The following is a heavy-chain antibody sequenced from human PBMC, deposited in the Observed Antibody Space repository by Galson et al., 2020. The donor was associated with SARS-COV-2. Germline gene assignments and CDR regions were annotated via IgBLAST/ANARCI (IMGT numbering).Heavy chain of an antibody. CDR2: IYYSGST. CDR3: ATYNSSSGLDY. V-gene: IGHV4-31*03. D-gene: IGHD6-6*01. J-gene: IGHJ4*02. Sequence: PSENLSLTCTVSGGSISSGGHYWSWIRQHPGKGLEWIGYIYYSGSTYYNPSLKSRVTISVDTSKNQFSLKLSSVTAADTAVYYCATYNSSSGLDYWGQGTLVTVSS. CDR1: GGSISSGGHY.